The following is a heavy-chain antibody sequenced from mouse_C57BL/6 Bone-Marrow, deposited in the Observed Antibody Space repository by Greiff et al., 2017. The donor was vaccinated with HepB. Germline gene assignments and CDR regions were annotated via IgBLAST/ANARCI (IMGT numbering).Heavy chain of an antibody. J-gene: IGHJ4*01. Sequence: QVQLKESGPELVKPGASVKISCKASGYAFSSSWMNWVKQRPGKGLEWIGRIYPGDGDTNYNGKFKGKATLTADKSSSTAYMQLSSLTSEDSAVYFCARVPHYYAMDYWGQGTSVTVSS. CDR3: ARVPHYYAMDY. CDR1: GYAFSSSW. CDR2: IYPGDGDT. V-gene: IGHV1-82*01.